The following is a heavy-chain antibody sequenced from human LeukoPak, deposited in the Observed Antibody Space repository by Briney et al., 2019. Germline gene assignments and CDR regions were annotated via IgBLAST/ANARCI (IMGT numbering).Heavy chain of an antibody. Sequence: GGSLRLSCAASGFTFSTYGMHWVRQAPGKGLEWVAIISYDGSNEYYADSVKGRFTISRDNSKNTLYLQMNSLRAADTAVYYCARLSSSWYQDWYFDLWGRGTLVTVSS. CDR3: ARLSSSWYQDWYFDL. J-gene: IGHJ2*01. D-gene: IGHD6-13*01. V-gene: IGHV3-30*19. CDR1: GFTFSTYG. CDR2: ISYDGSNE.